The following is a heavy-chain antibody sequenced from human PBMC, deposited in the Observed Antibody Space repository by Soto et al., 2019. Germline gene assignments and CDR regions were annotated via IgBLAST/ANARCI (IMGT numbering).Heavy chain of an antibody. V-gene: IGHV3-7*01. CDR2: IKQDGSEK. CDR3: ARDYCDY. CDR1: GFTFSSYW. J-gene: IGHJ4*02. Sequence: GGSLRLSCAASGFTFSSYWVGWVRQAPGKGLEWVANIKQDGSEKYYVDSVKGRFTISRDNAKNSLYLQMNSLRAEDTAVYYCARDYCDYWGQGTLVTVSS.